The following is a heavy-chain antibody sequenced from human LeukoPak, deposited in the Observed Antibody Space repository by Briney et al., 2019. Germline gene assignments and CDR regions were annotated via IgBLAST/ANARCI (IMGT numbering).Heavy chain of an antibody. D-gene: IGHD4-17*01. J-gene: IGHJ5*02. CDR1: GYTFTSYD. Sequence: ASVKVSCKASGYTFTSYDINWVRQATGQGLEWMGWVNPNSGNTGYAQKFQGRVTMTRNTSISTAYMELSSLRSEDTAVYYCARGRLRNSVTTVNWFDPWGQGTLVTVSS. CDR3: ARGRLRNSVTTVNWFDP. V-gene: IGHV1-8*01. CDR2: VNPNSGNT.